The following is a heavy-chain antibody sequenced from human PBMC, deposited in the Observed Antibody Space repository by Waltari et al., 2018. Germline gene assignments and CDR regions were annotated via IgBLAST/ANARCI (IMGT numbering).Heavy chain of an antibody. CDR1: GYPFTSHG. D-gene: IGHD1-26*01. CDR2: GSAYNGNT. CDR3: ARDGDSSGSSDY. V-gene: IGHV1-18*01. Sequence: QVQLVPSGAEVKKPGASVKVSCKASGYPFTSHGITRVRQAPGQGLGWLGWGSAYNGNTNYAQKLQGRVTMTTDTATSTAYMELRSLRSDDTAVYDCARDGDSSGSSDYWGQGTLVTVSS. J-gene: IGHJ4*02.